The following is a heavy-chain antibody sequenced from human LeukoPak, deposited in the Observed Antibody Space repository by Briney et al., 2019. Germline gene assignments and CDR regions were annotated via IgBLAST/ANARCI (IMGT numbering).Heavy chain of an antibody. V-gene: IGHV1-69*02. CDR3: ARSDSGYDFWSGYYTSFDY. D-gene: IGHD3-3*01. CDR2: IIPILGIA. J-gene: IGHJ4*02. CDR1: GGTFSSYT. Sequence: GASVKVSCKASGGTFSSYTISWVRQAPGQGLEWMGRIIPILGIANYAQKFQGRVTITADKSTSTAYMELSSLRSEDTAVYYCARSDSGYDFWSGYYTSFDYWGRGTLVTVSS.